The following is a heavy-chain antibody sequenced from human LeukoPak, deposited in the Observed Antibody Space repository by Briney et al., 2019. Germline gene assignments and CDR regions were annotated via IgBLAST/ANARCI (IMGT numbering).Heavy chain of an antibody. J-gene: IGHJ4*02. V-gene: IGHV1-2*02. CDR3: ATGTTGTTFDY. CDR2: INPNSGGT. CDR1: GYTFTGYY. Sequence: GASVKVSCKASGYTFTGYYLHWVRQAPGQGLEWMGWINPNSGGTNYAQKFQGRATMTRDTSISTAYMELSSLRSDDTAVYYCATGTTGTTFDYWGQGTLVTVSS. D-gene: IGHD4-17*01.